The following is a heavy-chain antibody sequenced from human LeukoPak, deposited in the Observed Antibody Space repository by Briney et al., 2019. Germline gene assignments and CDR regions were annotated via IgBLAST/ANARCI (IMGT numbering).Heavy chain of an antibody. V-gene: IGHV3-30-3*01. CDR3: ARDQRYSYGYVYYYYYYGMDV. CDR1: GFTFSSYA. Sequence: GGSLRLSCAASGFTFSSYAMHWVRQAPGKGLEWVAVISYDGSNKCYADSVKGRFTISRDNSKNTLYLQMNSLRAEDTAVYYCARDQRYSYGYVYYYYYYGMDVWGQGTTVTISS. J-gene: IGHJ6*02. CDR2: ISYDGSNK. D-gene: IGHD5-18*01.